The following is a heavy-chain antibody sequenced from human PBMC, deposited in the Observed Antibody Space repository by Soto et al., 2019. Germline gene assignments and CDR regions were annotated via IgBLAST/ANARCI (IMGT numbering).Heavy chain of an antibody. CDR1: GGSISSSSYY. D-gene: IGHD4-4*01. V-gene: IGHV4-39*01. CDR2: IYYSGST. CDR3: ARHGRTTVTRPFDY. Sequence: SVTLSLTCTVSGGSISSSSYYWGWIRQPPGKGLEWIGSIYYSGSTYYNPSLKSRVTISVDTSKNQFSLKLSSVTAADTAVYYCARHGRTTVTRPFDYWGQGTLVTVSS. J-gene: IGHJ4*02.